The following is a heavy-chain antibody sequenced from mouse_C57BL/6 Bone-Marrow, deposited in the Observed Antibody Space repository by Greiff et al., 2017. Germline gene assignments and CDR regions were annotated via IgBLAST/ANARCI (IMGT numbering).Heavy chain of an antibody. CDR2: ISSGSSTI. J-gene: IGHJ2*01. Sequence: EVMLVESGGGLVKPGGSLKLSCAASGFTFSDYGMHWVRQAPEKGLEWVAYISSGSSTIYYADTVKGRFTISRDNAKNTLFLQMTSLRAEDTAMCYCARMNYGGYFDYWGPGTTLTVSS. D-gene: IGHD1-2*01. CDR1: GFTFSDYG. V-gene: IGHV5-17*01. CDR3: ARMNYGGYFDY.